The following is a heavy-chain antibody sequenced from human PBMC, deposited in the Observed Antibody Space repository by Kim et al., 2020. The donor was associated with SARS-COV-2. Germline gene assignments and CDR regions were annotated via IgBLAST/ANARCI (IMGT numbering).Heavy chain of an antibody. J-gene: IGHJ5*02. CDR3: ARSLRWELRDNWFDP. Sequence: GGSLRLSCAASGFTFSDYYMSWIRQAPGKGLEWVSYISSSGSTIYYADSVKGRFTISRDNAKNSLYLQMNSLRAEDTAVYYCARSLRWELRDNWFDPWGQGTLVTVSS. V-gene: IGHV3-11*01. CDR1: GFTFSDYY. D-gene: IGHD1-26*01. CDR2: ISSSGSTI.